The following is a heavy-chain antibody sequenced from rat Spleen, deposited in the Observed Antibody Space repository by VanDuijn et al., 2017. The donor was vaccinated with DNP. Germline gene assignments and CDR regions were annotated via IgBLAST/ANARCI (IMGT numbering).Heavy chain of an antibody. CDR2: ITNTGGST. V-gene: IGHV5-31*01. Sequence: EVQLVESGGGLVQPGRSLKLSCVASGFTFNNFWMTLIRQAPGKGLEWVASITNTGGSTYYPDSVKGRFTISRDNAKSTLYLQMNRLRSEDTATYYCTRVPRWGGYRDVLDAWGQGASVTVSS. J-gene: IGHJ4*01. D-gene: IGHD1-11*01. CDR1: GFTFNNFW. CDR3: TRVPRWGGYRDVLDA.